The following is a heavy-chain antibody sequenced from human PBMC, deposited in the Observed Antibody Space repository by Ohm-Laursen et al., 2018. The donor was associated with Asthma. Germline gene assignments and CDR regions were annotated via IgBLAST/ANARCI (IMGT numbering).Heavy chain of an antibody. Sequence: ASVKVSCKASGYTFTGYFMHWVRQAPGQGLEWMGRIHPHNGGTNYAQKFQGRVTMTRDTSISTAYMELSTLSSDDTAVYYCARDPQVAATTSFDHWGPGTLVTVSS. V-gene: IGHV1-2*06. J-gene: IGHJ4*02. CDR2: IHPHNGGT. CDR1: GYTFTGYF. CDR3: ARDPQVAATTSFDH. D-gene: IGHD2-15*01.